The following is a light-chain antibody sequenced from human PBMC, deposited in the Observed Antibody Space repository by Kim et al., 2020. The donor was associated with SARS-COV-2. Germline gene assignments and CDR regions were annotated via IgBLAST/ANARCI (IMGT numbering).Light chain of an antibody. CDR1: SANIENSY. J-gene: IGLJ3*02. CDR2: DTY. CDR3: VTWDDSLGAWV. V-gene: IGLV1-51*01. Sequence: GQRVTIACSGSSANIENSYVLWYQQFSGTAPKLLIYDTYKRFSGIPDRFSASKSGTSATLGITGLQTGDEADYYCVTWDDSLGAWVFGGGTQLTVL.